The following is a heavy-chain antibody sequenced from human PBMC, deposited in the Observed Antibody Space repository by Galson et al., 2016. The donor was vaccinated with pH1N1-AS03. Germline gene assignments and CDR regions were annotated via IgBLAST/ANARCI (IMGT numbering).Heavy chain of an antibody. V-gene: IGHV3-33*01. Sequence: SLRLSCAASGFTFSSHGMHWVRQTPGKGLEWVAVIWYDGSNKYYADSVKGRFTISRDNSKNTLYLQMNSLRAEDTAVYYCAREALPDYYHSSGPIDYWGQGTLVTVSS. D-gene: IGHD3-22*01. J-gene: IGHJ4*02. CDR3: AREALPDYYHSSGPIDY. CDR1: GFTFSSHG. CDR2: IWYDGSNK.